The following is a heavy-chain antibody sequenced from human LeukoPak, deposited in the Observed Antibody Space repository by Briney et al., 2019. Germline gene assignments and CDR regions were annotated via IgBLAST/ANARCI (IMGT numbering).Heavy chain of an antibody. Sequence: GASVKVSCKASGYTFTSYGISWVRQAPGKGLEWVSAISGSGGSTYYADSVKGRFTISRDNSKNTLYLQMNSLRAEDTAVYYCAKDPLYGYFDYWGQGTLVTVSS. J-gene: IGHJ4*02. V-gene: IGHV3-23*01. D-gene: IGHD5-18*01. CDR2: ISGSGGST. CDR1: GYTFTSYG. CDR3: AKDPLYGYFDY.